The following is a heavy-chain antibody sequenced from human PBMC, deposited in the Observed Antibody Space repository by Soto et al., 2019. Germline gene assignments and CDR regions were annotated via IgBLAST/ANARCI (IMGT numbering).Heavy chain of an antibody. V-gene: IGHV5-51*01. J-gene: IGHJ6*02. CDR1: GYSFTTYW. D-gene: IGHD1-20*01. CDR2: IYPGDSDS. Sequence: GESLKISCKGSGYSFTTYWIDWVRQMPGKDLEWMGIIYPGDSDSRYSPSFQGQVTISADKAINTVYLPWSSLKASDTATYYCARGITGPTKSHFYYAMDVWGQGTTVTVSS. CDR3: ARGITGPTKSHFYYAMDV.